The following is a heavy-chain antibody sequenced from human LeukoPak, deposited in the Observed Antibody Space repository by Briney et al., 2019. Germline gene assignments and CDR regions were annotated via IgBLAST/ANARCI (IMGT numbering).Heavy chain of an antibody. CDR3: ARAVGCSSTSCSIYFQH. V-gene: IGHV1-69*05. J-gene: IGHJ1*01. Sequence: GASVKVSCKASGGTFSSYAISWVRQAPGQGLEWMGGIIPIFGTANYAQKFQGRVTITTDESTSTAYMELSSLRSEDTAVYYCARAVGCSSTSCSIYFQHWGQGTLVTASS. D-gene: IGHD2-2*01. CDR2: IIPIFGTA. CDR1: GGTFSSYA.